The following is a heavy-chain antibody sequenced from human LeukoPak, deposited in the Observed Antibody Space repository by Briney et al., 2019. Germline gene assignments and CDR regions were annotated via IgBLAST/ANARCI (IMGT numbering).Heavy chain of an antibody. D-gene: IGHD3-10*01. Sequence: GGSLRLSCAASGFTFSSYWMHWVRQAPGKGLVWVSRINSDGSRTNYADPVKGRFTFSRDNAKNTLYLQMNSLRAEDTAMYYCARAVYYSNYLGYWGQGTLVTVSS. CDR1: GFTFSSYW. CDR3: ARAVYYSNYLGY. CDR2: INSDGSRT. J-gene: IGHJ4*01. V-gene: IGHV3-74*01.